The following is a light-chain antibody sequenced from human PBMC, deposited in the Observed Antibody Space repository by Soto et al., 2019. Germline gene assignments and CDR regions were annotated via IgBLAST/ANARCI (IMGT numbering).Light chain of an antibody. CDR2: AAS. Sequence: DIQMTQSPSTLSASVGDRLTITCRASQSVSGWLAWYQQKPGKAPNLLIYAASNLESGVPSRFSGSGSGTDFALTISSPQPDDFATYYCQQYEIYPWTFGQGTKVEIK. CDR3: QQYEIYPWT. CDR1: QSVSGW. J-gene: IGKJ1*01. V-gene: IGKV1-5*01.